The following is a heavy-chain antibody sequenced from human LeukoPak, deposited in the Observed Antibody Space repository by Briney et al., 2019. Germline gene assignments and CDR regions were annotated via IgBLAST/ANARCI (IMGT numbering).Heavy chain of an antibody. CDR1: DGSISNYY. V-gene: IGHV4-4*09. Sequence: SGTLSLTCAASDGSISNYYWSWIRQPPGKGLGWIGYIYTSGSTNYNPSLKSRVTISVDTSKNQFSLKLSPVTAADTAVYYCARHLTGSSVCIEYWGQGTLVTVSS. CDR2: IYTSGST. D-gene: IGHD2-8*02. CDR3: ARHLTGSSVCIEY. J-gene: IGHJ4*02.